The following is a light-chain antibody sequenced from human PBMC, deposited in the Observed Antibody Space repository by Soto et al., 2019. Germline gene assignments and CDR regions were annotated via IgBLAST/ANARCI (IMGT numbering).Light chain of an antibody. J-gene: IGLJ2*01. CDR1: KLGDKY. CDR2: QDS. CDR3: QAWDSSPASV. Sequence: SYELTQPPSVSVSPGQTASITCSGDKLGDKYACWYQQKPGQSPVLVIYQDSKRPSGIPERFSGSNSGNTATLTISGTQAMDEADYYCQAWDSSPASVFGGGTKLTV. V-gene: IGLV3-1*01.